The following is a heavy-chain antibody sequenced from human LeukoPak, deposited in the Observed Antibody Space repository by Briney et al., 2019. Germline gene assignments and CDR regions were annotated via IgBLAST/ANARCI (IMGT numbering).Heavy chain of an antibody. D-gene: IGHD3-9*01. J-gene: IGHJ4*02. Sequence: ASVKVSCKASGYTFTDSYIHWVRQAPGQGLEWMGWINPNSDGTKYTEKFQGRVTMTRDTSISTAYMEVSRLRSDDTAVYYCARAPPYNILTGYRLFDYWGQGTLVTVSS. V-gene: IGHV1-2*02. CDR2: INPNSDGT. CDR1: GYTFTDSY. CDR3: ARAPPYNILTGYRLFDY.